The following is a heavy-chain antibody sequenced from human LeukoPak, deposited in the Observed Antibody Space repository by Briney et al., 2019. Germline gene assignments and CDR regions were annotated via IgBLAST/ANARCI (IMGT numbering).Heavy chain of an antibody. V-gene: IGHV4-59*08. CDR3: ARREIGPFFGVGYFDY. Sequence: SETLSLTCTVSGGSISSYYWSWVRQPPGKGLGWIGYIYYSGSTNYNPSLKSRVTISVDTSKNQFSLKLSSVTAADTAVYYCARREIGPFFGVGYFDYWGQGTLVTVSS. CDR1: GGSISSYY. D-gene: IGHD3-16*01. CDR2: IYYSGST. J-gene: IGHJ4*02.